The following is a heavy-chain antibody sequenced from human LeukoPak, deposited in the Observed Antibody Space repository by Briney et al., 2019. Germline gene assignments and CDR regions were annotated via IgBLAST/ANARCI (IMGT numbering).Heavy chain of an antibody. CDR2: ISTNGGNT. D-gene: IGHD1-14*01. J-gene: IGHJ4*02. Sequence: PGGSLRLSCAASGFTFSSYAMHWVRQAPGKGLECVSAISTNGGNTHYANSVKGRFTISRDNSKNTLYLQMGSLRAEDMAVYYCARKGYLTNNRSYVDYWGQGTLVTVSS. CDR3: ARKGYLTNNRSYVDY. V-gene: IGHV3-64*01. CDR1: GFTFSSYA.